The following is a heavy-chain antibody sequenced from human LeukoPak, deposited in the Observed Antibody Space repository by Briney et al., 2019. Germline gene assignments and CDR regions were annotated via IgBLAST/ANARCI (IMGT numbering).Heavy chain of an antibody. V-gene: IGHV3-23*01. Sequence: GGSLRLSCAASGFTFSRYAMSWVRPAPGRGLQWVSLLSGSADNTYYTDSVKGRFTISRDNSKNTLYLQMDSLRADDTAVYYCAKGVAGTTYYGTDVWGQGTTVIVSS. J-gene: IGHJ6*02. CDR1: GFTFSRYA. D-gene: IGHD1-1*01. CDR2: LSGSADNT. CDR3: AKGVAGTTYYGTDV.